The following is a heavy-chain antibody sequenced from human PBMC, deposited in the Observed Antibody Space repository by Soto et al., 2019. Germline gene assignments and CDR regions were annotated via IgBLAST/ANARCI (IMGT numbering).Heavy chain of an antibody. CDR3: ASREDYYGSPLDY. Sequence: GSLRLSCAASGFTFSSYAMSWVRQAPGKGLEWVSAISGSGGSTYYADSVKGRFTISRDNSKNTLYLQMNSLRAEDTAVYYCASREDYYGSPLDYWGQGTLVTVSS. J-gene: IGHJ4*02. V-gene: IGHV3-23*01. CDR1: GFTFSSYA. D-gene: IGHD3-10*01. CDR2: ISGSGGST.